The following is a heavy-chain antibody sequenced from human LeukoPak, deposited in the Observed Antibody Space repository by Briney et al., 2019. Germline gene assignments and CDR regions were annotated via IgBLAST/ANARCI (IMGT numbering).Heavy chain of an antibody. V-gene: IGHV1-2*04. CDR2: INPNSGGT. CDR1: GYTFTGYY. Sequence: ASVKVSCKASGYTFTGYYMHWVRQAPGQGLEWMGWINPNSGGTNYAQKFQGWVTMTRDTSISTAYMELSRLRSDDTAVYYCAIQRWAGFSAFDIWGQGTMVTVSS. J-gene: IGHJ3*02. CDR3: AIQRWAGFSAFDI. D-gene: IGHD1-26*01.